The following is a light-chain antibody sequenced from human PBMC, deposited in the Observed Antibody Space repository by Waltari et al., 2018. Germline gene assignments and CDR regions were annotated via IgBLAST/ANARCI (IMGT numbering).Light chain of an antibody. CDR3: SSYISSDTLEL. CDR2: DIN. J-gene: IGLJ2*01. V-gene: IGLV2-14*03. CDR1: SRDAGGYNY. Sequence: HSALTQPAYVSGSPGQSITHSCTGPSRDAGGYNYVSWYQQHPGKAPKLKIFDINYQPSAISNRFSGSKSGTTASLSISGLQAEDEADYYCSSYISSDTLELFGGGTSLTVL.